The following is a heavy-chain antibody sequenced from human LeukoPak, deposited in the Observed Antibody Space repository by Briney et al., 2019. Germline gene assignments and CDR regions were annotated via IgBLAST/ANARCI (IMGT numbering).Heavy chain of an antibody. J-gene: IGHJ4*02. V-gene: IGHV4-59*01. CDR3: ARGGGYNTFDY. CDR2: IFYTGST. D-gene: IGHD5-24*01. CDR1: GGSISGYY. Sequence: SETLSLTCTVSGGSISGYYWSWIRQPPGKGLEWIGFIFYTGSTNYNPSLKSRVIISVDTSKNQFSLRLSSVTAADTAVYSWARGGGYNTFDYWGQGTLVTVSS.